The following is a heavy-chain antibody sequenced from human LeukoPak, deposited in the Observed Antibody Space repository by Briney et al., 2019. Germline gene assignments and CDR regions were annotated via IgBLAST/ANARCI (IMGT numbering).Heavy chain of an antibody. CDR2: IYTSGST. D-gene: IGHD6-13*01. Sequence: PSETLSLTCTVSGGSISSGSYYWSWIRQPAGKGLEWIGRIYTSGSTNYNPSLKSRVTISVDTSKNQFSLKLSSVTAADTAVYYCAREPDQQLVPGYFDYWGQGTLVTVSS. CDR1: GGSISSGSYY. J-gene: IGHJ4*02. V-gene: IGHV4-61*02. CDR3: AREPDQQLVPGYFDY.